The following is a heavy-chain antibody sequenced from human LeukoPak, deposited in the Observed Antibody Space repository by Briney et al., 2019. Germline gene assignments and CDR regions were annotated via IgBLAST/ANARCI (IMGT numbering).Heavy chain of an antibody. Sequence: SETLSLTCTVSGGSISSNSYYWGWIRQPPGKGLEWIGSIYYSGRTYYNPSLKSRVTISVDTSKNQFSLKLSSVTAADTAVYYCARDNAAAGTWFDPWGQGTLVTVSS. J-gene: IGHJ5*02. CDR2: IYYSGRT. CDR1: GGSISSNSYY. CDR3: ARDNAAAGTWFDP. D-gene: IGHD6-13*01. V-gene: IGHV4-39*07.